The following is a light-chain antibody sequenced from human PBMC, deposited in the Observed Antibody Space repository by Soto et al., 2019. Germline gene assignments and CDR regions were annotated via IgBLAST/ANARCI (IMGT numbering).Light chain of an antibody. CDR2: YTS. J-gene: IGKJ5*01. Sequence: EIVLTQSPATLSSSPGETATLSCRASQYVCTRLAWYQHKPGQAPRLLIYYTSNRATGIPARFSGSGSGTDFTLTINSLAPEDFAVYYCQQYKNWPPITFGQGTRLEIK. CDR3: QQYKNWPPIT. CDR1: QYVCTR. V-gene: IGKV3-11*01.